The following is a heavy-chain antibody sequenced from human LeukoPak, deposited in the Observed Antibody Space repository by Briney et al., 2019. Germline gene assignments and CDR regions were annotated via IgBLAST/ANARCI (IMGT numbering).Heavy chain of an antibody. V-gene: IGHV1-24*01. CDR3: ATTGEYNYYAFDI. D-gene: IGHD5-18*01. CDR1: GYTLTELS. J-gene: IGHJ3*02. Sequence: GASVKVSRKVSGYTLTELSMHWVRQAPGKGLEWMGGFDPEDAETIYAQKFQGRVTMTEDTSTDTAYMELSSLRSEDTAVYYCATTGEYNYYAFDIWGQGTVVTVSS. CDR2: FDPEDAET.